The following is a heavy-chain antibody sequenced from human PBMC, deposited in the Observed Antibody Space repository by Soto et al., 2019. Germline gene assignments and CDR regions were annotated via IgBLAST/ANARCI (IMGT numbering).Heavy chain of an antibody. J-gene: IGHJ4*02. CDR1: GDSIISTNW. CDR2: IHHGGNI. CDR3: ARESEDLTSNFDY. V-gene: IGHV4-4*02. Sequence: SETLSLTCAVSGDSIISTNWWHWVRQSPDKGLEWIGEIHHGGNINYNPSLKSRVTISMDKSKNQFSLKLNSVTAEDTAVYYCARESEDLTSNFDYWGQGTLVTVSS.